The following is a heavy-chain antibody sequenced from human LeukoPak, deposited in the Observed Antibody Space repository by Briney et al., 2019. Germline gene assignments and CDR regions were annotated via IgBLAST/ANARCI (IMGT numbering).Heavy chain of an antibody. J-gene: IGHJ4*02. D-gene: IGHD6-13*01. V-gene: IGHV4-4*02. Sequence: SETLSLTCTVSGGSISSSNWWNWVRQPPGKGLEWIGEIYHSGSTNYNASLKSRVTISLDKFNNQFSLKLSSVTAADTAVYYCARGGSSSWDVIDYWGQGTLVTVSS. CDR2: IYHSGST. CDR3: ARGGSSSWDVIDY. CDR1: GGSISSSNW.